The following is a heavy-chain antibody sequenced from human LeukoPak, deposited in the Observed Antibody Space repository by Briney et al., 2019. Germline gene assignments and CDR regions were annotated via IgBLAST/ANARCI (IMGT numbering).Heavy chain of an antibody. D-gene: IGHD3-22*01. CDR2: MNPNSGHT. CDR1: GYTFTSHD. CDR3: AMYYYDTSGPYVGAFDI. J-gene: IGHJ3*02. V-gene: IGHV1-8*01. Sequence: ASVKVSCKASGYTFTSHDVNWLRPATGQGLEWLGWMNPNSGHTGFAQKFQGRVTMTRDTSISTAYMELSSLRSEDTAMYYCAMYYYDTSGPYVGAFDIWGQGTMVTVSS.